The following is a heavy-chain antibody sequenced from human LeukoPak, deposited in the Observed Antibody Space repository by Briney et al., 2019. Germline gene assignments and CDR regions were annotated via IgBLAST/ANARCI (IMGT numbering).Heavy chain of an antibody. CDR1: VYSISTYY. CDR3: ARDPCRSSYDY. J-gene: IGHJ4*02. D-gene: IGHD2-2*01. Sequence: SETLSLTCTVSVYSISTYYWSWIPPPAAKGLQWIGRVHPSGSTHYNPSLNSRVTTSVDKSENQFSLKLTSVTAADAAVYFCARDPCRSSYDYWGQGTLVTASS. CDR2: VHPSGST. V-gene: IGHV4-4*07.